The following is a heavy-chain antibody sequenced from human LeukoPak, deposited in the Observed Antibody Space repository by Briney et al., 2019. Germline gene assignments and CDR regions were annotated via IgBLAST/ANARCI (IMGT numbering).Heavy chain of an antibody. Sequence: GGSLRLSCSTSGFTLRSYAIHWVRQAPGKGLEWVAVIWYDGSNEYYADSVKGRFTISRENSKNTLYLQMHSLRAEDTAVYYCAKDHLALGSSSAWFDPWGQGTGDPVS. CDR2: IWYDGSNE. V-gene: IGHV3-33*06. CDR1: GFTLRSYA. J-gene: IGHJ5*02. D-gene: IGHD6-6*01. CDR3: AKDHLALGSSSAWFDP.